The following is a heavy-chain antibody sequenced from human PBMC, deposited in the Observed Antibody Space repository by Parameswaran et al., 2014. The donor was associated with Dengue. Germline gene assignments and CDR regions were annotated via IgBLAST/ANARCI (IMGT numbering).Heavy chain of an antibody. V-gene: IGHV4-34*01. CDR3: ARAGYSSGWRLDY. CDR2: IYYSGST. D-gene: IGHD6-19*01. J-gene: IGHJ4*02. Sequence: RWIRQPPGKGLEWIGYIYYSGSTNYNPSLKSRVTISVDTSKNQFSLKLSSVTAADTAVYYCARAGYSSGWRLDYWGQGTLVTVSS.